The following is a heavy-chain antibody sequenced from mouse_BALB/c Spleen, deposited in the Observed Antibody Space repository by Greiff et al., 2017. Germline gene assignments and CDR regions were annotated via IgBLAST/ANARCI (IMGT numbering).Heavy chain of an antibody. CDR3: ARWVAYYFDY. Sequence: DVKLVESGGGLVQPGGSRKLSCAASGFTFSSFGMHWVRQAPEKGLEWVAYISSGSSTIYYADTVKGRFTISRDNPKNTLFLQMTSLRSEDTAMYYCARWVAYYFDYWGQGTTLTVSS. CDR2: ISSGSSTI. CDR1: GFTFSSFG. V-gene: IGHV5-17*02. D-gene: IGHD1-1*02. J-gene: IGHJ2*01.